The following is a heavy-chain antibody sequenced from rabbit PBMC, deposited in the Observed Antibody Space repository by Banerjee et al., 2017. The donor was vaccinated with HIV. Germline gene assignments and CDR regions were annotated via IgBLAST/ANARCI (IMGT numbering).Heavy chain of an antibody. CDR2: IYSSNGDK. V-gene: IGHV1S47*01. Sequence: QEQLVESGGGLVQPEGSLTLTCKASGSDISSNAMCWVRQAPGKGLELIACIYSSNGDKWYASWVNGRFTISRSTSLNTVDLKMTSLTVADTATYFCARDRDGDAGYGSLALWGQGTLVTV. D-gene: IGHD7-1*01. CDR1: GSDISSNA. J-gene: IGHJ3*01. CDR3: ARDRDGDAGYGSLAL.